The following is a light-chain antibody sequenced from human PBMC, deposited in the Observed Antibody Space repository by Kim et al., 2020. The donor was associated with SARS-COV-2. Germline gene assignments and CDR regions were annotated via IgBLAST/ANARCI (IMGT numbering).Light chain of an antibody. J-gene: IGKJ3*01. V-gene: IGKV1-39*01. CDR2: AAS. CDR1: QSISSH. CDR3: QQSYITPFT. Sequence: DIQMTQSPSSLSASVGDRVTITCRTSQSISSHLNWYHQKPGRAPKLLIYAASTLQGGVPSRFSGSGSETDFTLTISSLQPEDCGTYFGQQSYITPFTFGPGTKVDIK.